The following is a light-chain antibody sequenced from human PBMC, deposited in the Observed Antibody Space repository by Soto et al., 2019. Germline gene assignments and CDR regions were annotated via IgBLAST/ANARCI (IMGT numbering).Light chain of an antibody. CDR1: QSIRTY. V-gene: IGKV1-39*01. J-gene: IGKJ4*01. Sequence: DIQMTQSPSSLSASVRDRVTITCWASQSIRTYLNWYQQKPGRAPKLLIYAASILQSGVPSRFSGSGSGTDFTLTISSLQPEDFATYYCQQSHRTPFTFGGGTKVEIK. CDR3: QQSHRTPFT. CDR2: AAS.